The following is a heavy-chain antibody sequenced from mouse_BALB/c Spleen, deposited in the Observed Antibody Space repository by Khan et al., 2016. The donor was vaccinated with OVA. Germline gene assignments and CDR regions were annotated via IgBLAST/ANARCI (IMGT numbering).Heavy chain of an antibody. CDR2: IWAAEGT. J-gene: IGHJ2*01. V-gene: IGHV2-9*02. CDR3: ARLEEI. CDR1: GFSLTGYC. Sequence: QVQLQQSGPGLVTPSESLSITCTVSGFSLTGYCVHWVYQPPGQGLEWLGVIWAAEGTNYNSAIMYRLSISTDNSKSQVILKMNRLTTDDKGMYYCARLEEIWGQGTTLTVSS.